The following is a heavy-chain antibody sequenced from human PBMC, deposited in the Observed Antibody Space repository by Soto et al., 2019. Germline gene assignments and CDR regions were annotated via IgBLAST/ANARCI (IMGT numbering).Heavy chain of an antibody. CDR2: IYWDDDK. D-gene: IGHD6-6*01. CDR3: AHSRPPRLLDY. V-gene: IGHV2-5*02. Sequence: QITLKESGPTLVKPTQTLTLTCTFSGFSLSTSGVGVGWIRQPPGKALEWLALIYWDDDKRYSSSLNSRLTITKDTTKNQVVLTMTNMDPVDTATYYCAHSRPPRLLDYWGQGPLVTVSS. J-gene: IGHJ4*02. CDR1: GFSLSTSGVG.